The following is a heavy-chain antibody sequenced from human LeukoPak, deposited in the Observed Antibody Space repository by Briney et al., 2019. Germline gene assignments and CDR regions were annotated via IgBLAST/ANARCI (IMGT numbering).Heavy chain of an antibody. Sequence: SETLSLTCTVSGGSVSGYYWSWIRQPPGKGLEYIASIYYSGTTNYNPSLKSRVTISVDTSKNQFSLKLSSVTAADTAVYYCARGGTRYYYGSGSYYNFWFDPWGQGTLVTVSS. D-gene: IGHD3-10*01. CDR1: GGSVSGYY. V-gene: IGHV4-59*02. J-gene: IGHJ5*02. CDR3: ARGGTRYYYGSGSYYNFWFDP. CDR2: IYYSGTT.